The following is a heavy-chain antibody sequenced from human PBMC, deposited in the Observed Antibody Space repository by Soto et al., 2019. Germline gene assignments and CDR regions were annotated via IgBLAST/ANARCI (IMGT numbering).Heavy chain of an antibody. CDR1: AGSISGYF. J-gene: IGHJ4*02. V-gene: IGHV4-59*03. D-gene: IGHD6-13*01. Sequence: SETLSLTCIVSAGSISGYFWSWIRQPPGKGLEWISFVYDSGSTNYNPSLKSRVTVSVDTSNNQFSLKLISVTAADTAVYYCARGWSSSWPYWGQGTLVTVSS. CDR2: VYDSGST. CDR3: ARGWSSSWPY.